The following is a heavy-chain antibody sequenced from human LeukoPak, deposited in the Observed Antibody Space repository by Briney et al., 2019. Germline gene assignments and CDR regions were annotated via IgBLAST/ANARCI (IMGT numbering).Heavy chain of an antibody. D-gene: IGHD1-14*01. V-gene: IGHV4-39*07. CDR3: ASPEPFDY. CDR1: GGSISSYY. J-gene: IGHJ4*02. CDR2: IYYSGST. Sequence: SETLSLTCTVSGGSISSYYWGWIRQPPGKGLEWIGSIYYSGSTYYNPSLKSRVTISVDTSKNQFSLKLSSVTAADTAVYYCASPEPFDYWGQGTLVTVSS.